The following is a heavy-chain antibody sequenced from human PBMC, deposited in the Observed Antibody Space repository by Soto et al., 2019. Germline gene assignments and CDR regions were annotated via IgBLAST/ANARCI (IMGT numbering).Heavy chain of an antibody. CDR2: INSDGSST. J-gene: IGHJ4*02. CDR1: GFTFSSYW. D-gene: IGHD2-15*01. Sequence: EVQLVESGGGLVQPGGSLRLSCAASGFTFSSYWMHWVRQAPGKGLVWVSRINSDGSSTTYADSVKGRFTISRDNATNTLYLQMNSLRAEDTAVYFCARVECSGGSCYSIDFWGQGPLVTVSS. V-gene: IGHV3-74*01. CDR3: ARVECSGGSCYSIDF.